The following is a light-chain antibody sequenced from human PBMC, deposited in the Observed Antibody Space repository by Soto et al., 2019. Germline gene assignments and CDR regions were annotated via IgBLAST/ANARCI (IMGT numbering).Light chain of an antibody. CDR3: SSYTSTNHVV. Sequence: QSALTQPASVSGSPGQWITISCTGTSSDVGGYNYVSWYQQHPGKAPKLVIYEVTKRPSGVSNRFSGSKSGNTASLTISGLQAEDETDYYCSSYTSTNHVVFGGGTQLTVL. CDR2: EVT. J-gene: IGLJ2*01. CDR1: SSDVGGYNY. V-gene: IGLV2-14*01.